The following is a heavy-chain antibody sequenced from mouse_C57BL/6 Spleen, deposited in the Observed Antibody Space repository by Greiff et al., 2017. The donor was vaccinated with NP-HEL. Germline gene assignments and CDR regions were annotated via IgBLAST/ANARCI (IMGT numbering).Heavy chain of an antibody. CDR3: ARCPYYYGSSYGYFDV. Sequence: VQLQESGPELVKPGASVKISCKASGYTFTDYYINWVKQRPGQGLEWIGWIFPGSGSTYYNEKFKGKATLTVDKSSSTAYMLLSSLTSEDSAVYFCARCPYYYGSSYGYFDVWGTGTTVTVSS. D-gene: IGHD1-1*01. CDR2: IFPGSGST. V-gene: IGHV1-75*01. CDR1: GYTFTDYY. J-gene: IGHJ1*03.